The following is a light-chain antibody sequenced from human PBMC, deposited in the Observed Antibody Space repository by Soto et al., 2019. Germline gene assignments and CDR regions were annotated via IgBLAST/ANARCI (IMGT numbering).Light chain of an antibody. V-gene: IGLV2-14*01. CDR2: QVS. CDR1: RSDVGGYNY. CDR3: ASKTDDNTEI. Sequence: QSALTQPASVSGSPGQSITISCTGTRSDVGGYNYVSWYQQYPGKAPQLVIYQVSNRFSGVSNRFSGSKSGNTASLTISGLQLEDEADYYCASKTDDNTEIFGTGTKVTVL. J-gene: IGLJ1*01.